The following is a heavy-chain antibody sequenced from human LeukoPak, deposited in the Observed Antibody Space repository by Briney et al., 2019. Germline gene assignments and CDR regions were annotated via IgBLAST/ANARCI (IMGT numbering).Heavy chain of an antibody. D-gene: IGHD3-10*01. CDR1: GYTVTGYS. CDR2: IIPNSGGT. J-gene: IGHJ3*01. V-gene: IGHV1-2*02. Sequence: GATVKASCKASGYTVTGYSMHRVGQPPGQELEWMGWIIPNSGGTNYAKKFEGRVTMSRDTSITTAYMELSRLRSDDTAVYYGAKDLDYNGSGSFFDYWGQGTMVTVSS. CDR3: AKDLDYNGSGSFFDY.